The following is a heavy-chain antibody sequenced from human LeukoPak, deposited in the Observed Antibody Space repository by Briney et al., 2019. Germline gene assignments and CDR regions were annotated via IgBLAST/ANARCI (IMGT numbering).Heavy chain of an antibody. J-gene: IGHJ4*02. Sequence: VASVKVSCKASGYTFTSYGISWVRQAPGQGLEWMGWISAYNGNTNYAQKLQGRVTMTTDTSTSTAYMELRSLRSGDTAVYYCARDLTGGGYDSSGGLLDYWGQGTLVTVSS. CDR2: ISAYNGNT. CDR1: GYTFTSYG. CDR3: ARDLTGGGYDSSGGLLDY. V-gene: IGHV1-18*01. D-gene: IGHD5-12*01.